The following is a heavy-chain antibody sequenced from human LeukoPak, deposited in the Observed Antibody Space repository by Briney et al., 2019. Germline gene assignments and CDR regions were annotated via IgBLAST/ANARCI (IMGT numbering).Heavy chain of an antibody. D-gene: IGHD3-22*01. CDR1: GYTFTGYY. J-gene: IGHJ4*02. CDR2: INPNSGGT. V-gene: IGHV1-2*02. Sequence: ASVKVSCKASGYTFTGYYMHWVRQAPGQGLEWMGWINPNSGGTNYAQKFQGRVTMTRDTSISTAYMELSRLRSDDTAVYYCARLGPYYYDISGYYPEDYWGQGTLVTVSS. CDR3: ARLGPYYYDISGYYPEDY.